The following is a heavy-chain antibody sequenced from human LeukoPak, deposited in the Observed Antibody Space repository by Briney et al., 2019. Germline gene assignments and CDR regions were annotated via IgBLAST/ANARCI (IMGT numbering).Heavy chain of an antibody. V-gene: IGHV1-8*03. CDR2: MNPNSGNT. Sequence: ASVKVSCKASGYTFTSYYMHWVRQAPGQGLEWMGWMNPNSGNTGYAQKFQGRVTITRNTSISTAYMELSSLRSEDTAVYYCARAYYYDSSGYRGNWFDPWGQGTLVTVSS. CDR3: ARAYYYDSSGYRGNWFDP. J-gene: IGHJ5*02. CDR1: GYTFTSYY. D-gene: IGHD3-22*01.